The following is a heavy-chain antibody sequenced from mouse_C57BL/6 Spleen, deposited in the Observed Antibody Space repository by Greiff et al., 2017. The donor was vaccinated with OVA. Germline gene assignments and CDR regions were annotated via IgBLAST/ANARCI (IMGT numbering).Heavy chain of an antibody. Sequence: EVQLQESGPGLVKPSQSLSLTCSVTGYSITSGYYWNWIRQFPGNKLEWMGYISYDGSNNYNPSLKNRISITRDTSENQFFLKLNSVTTEDTATYYCAREMVYAMDYWGQGTSVTVSS. CDR1: GYSITSGYY. D-gene: IGHD2-3*01. CDR2: ISYDGSN. J-gene: IGHJ4*01. CDR3: AREMVYAMDY. V-gene: IGHV3-6*01.